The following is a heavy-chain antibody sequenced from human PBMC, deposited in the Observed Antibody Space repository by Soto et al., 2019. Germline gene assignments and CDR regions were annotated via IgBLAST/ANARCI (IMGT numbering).Heavy chain of an antibody. CDR3: ASRGAYLKDYYYYYGMDV. V-gene: IGHV1-69*13. D-gene: IGHD3-16*01. CDR1: GGTFSSYA. J-gene: IGHJ6*02. CDR2: IIPIFGTA. Sequence: GASVKVSCKASGGTFSSYAISWVRQAPGQGLEWMGGIIPIFGTANYAQKFQGRVTITADESTSTAYMELSSLRSEDTAVYYCASRGAYLKDYYYYYGMDVWGQGTTVTVSS.